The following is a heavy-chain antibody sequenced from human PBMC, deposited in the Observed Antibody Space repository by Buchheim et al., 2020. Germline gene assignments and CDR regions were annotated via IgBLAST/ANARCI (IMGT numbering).Heavy chain of an antibody. V-gene: IGHV4-61*03. CDR2: IYYSGST. CDR1: GGSVSSGTYY. CDR3: ARETYCSGNSCLYYFDY. J-gene: IGHJ4*02. Sequence: QVQLQEAGPGLVKPSETLSLTCTVSGGSVSSGTYYWSWIRQPPGKGLEWIGYIYYSGSTNYNPSLKSRVTISVETSNNHLSLKLSSVTVADTAVYFCARETYCSGNSCLYYFDYWGQGTL. D-gene: IGHD2-15*01.